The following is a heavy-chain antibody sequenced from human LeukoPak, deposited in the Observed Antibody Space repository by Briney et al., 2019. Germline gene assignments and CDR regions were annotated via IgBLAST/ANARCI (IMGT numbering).Heavy chain of an antibody. Sequence: GGSLRLSCAASGFTFSSYGMHWVRQAPGKGLEWVAVIWYDGSNKYYADSVKGRFTISRDNSKNSLYLQMNSLRAEDTAVYYCARESCSGGSCYLDYWGQGTLVTVSS. CDR1: GFTFSSYG. J-gene: IGHJ4*02. V-gene: IGHV3-33*01. CDR2: IWYDGSNK. D-gene: IGHD2-15*01. CDR3: ARESCSGGSCYLDY.